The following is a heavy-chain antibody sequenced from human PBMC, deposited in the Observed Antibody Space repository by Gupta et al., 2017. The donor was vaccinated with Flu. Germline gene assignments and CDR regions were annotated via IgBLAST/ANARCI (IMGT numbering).Heavy chain of an antibody. D-gene: IGHD3-3*01. CDR2: ISGSDGST. J-gene: IGHJ4*02. CDR1: YG. V-gene: IGHV3-23*01. Sequence: YGLHWVRQARGKGLEWVSGISGSDGSTYYADSVKGRFTISRDTSKNTLYLQMSSLRADDTALDYCAKGAERRVVIIHRDSWGQGTLVTVSS. CDR3: AKGAERRVVIIHRDS.